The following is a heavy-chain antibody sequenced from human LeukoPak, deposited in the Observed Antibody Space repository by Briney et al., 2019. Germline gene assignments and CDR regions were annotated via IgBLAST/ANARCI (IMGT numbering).Heavy chain of an antibody. V-gene: IGHV3-64D*06. CDR1: RFTFSSYA. CDR2: ISSNGGST. J-gene: IGHJ5*02. CDR3: VKGLYSSGWYGGNWFDP. D-gene: IGHD6-19*01. Sequence: GGSLRLSCAASRFTFSSYAMHWVRQAPGKGLEYVSAISSNGGSTYYADSVKGRFTISRDNSKNTLYLQMSSLRAEDTAVYYCVKGLYSSGWYGGNWFDPWGQGTLVTVSS.